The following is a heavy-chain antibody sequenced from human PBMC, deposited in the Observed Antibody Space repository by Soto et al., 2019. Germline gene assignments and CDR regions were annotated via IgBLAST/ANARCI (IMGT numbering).Heavy chain of an antibody. Sequence: ASVKVSCKASGFTFTSSAVQWVRQARGQRLEWIGWIVVGSGNTNYAQKFQERVTITRDMSTSTAYMELSSLRSEDTAVYYCAAGLVVAAPFYYYGMDVWGQGTTVTVSS. CDR3: AAGLVVAAPFYYYGMDV. D-gene: IGHD2-15*01. J-gene: IGHJ6*02. CDR1: GFTFTSSA. CDR2: IVVGSGNT. V-gene: IGHV1-58*01.